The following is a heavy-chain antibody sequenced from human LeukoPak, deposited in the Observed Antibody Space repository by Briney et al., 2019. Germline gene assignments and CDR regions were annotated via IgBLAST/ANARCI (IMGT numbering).Heavy chain of an antibody. CDR2: IYYSGST. CDR3: AREMRYSYGTYYYYYGMDV. CDR1: GGSISSGGYY. Sequence: PSETLSLTCTVSGGSISSGGYYWSWLRQHPGQGLEWIGYIYYSGSTYYNPSLKSRVTISVDTSKNQFSLKLSSVTAADTAVYYCAREMRYSYGTYYYYYGMDVWGQGTTVTVSS. V-gene: IGHV4-31*03. J-gene: IGHJ6*02. D-gene: IGHD5-18*01.